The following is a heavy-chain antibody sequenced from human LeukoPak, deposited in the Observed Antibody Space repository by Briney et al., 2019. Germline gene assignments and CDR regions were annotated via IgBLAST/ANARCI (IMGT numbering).Heavy chain of an antibody. V-gene: IGHV1-2*02. CDR1: GYTFTGYY. CDR3: ARDPVVGATDPHAFDI. D-gene: IGHD1-26*01. J-gene: IGHJ3*02. CDR2: INPNSGGT. Sequence: ASVNVSCKASGYTFTGYYMHWVRQAPGQGLEWMGWINPNSGGTNYAQKFQGRVTMTRDTSISTAYMELSRLRSDDTAVYYCARDPVVGATDPHAFDIWGQGTMVTVSS.